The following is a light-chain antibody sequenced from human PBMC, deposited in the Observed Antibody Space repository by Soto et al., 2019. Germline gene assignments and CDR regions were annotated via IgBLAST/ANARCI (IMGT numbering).Light chain of an antibody. V-gene: IGLV2-11*01. CDR2: DVS. CDR3: CSYAGTTHV. J-gene: IGLJ1*01. Sequence: QSALTQPPSVSGSPGQSVTISCTGTSSDIGGYNYVSWYQQLPGKAHKLMIYDVSKRPSGVPDRFSGSNSGNTASLTISGLQAEDEADYYCCSYAGTTHVFGTGTKVTVL. CDR1: SSDIGGYNY.